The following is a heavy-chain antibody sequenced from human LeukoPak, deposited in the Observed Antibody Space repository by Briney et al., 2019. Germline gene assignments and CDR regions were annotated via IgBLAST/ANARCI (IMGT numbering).Heavy chain of an antibody. J-gene: IGHJ4*02. CDR1: GGSISSSSYF. Sequence: SETLSLTCTVSGGSISSSSYFWGWIRQPPGKGLEWIAIFYYSGSTYYNPSLKSRVTISLDTSKNQFSLKLSSVTAADTAVYYCARANTAMVLYFDYWGQGTLVTVSS. CDR3: ARANTAMVLYFDY. D-gene: IGHD5-18*01. CDR2: FYYSGST. V-gene: IGHV4-39*07.